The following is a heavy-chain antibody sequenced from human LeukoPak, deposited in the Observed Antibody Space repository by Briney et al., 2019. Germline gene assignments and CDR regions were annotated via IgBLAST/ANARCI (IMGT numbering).Heavy chain of an antibody. D-gene: IGHD1-26*01. Sequence: PSETLSLTCTVSGYSVSSSNYYWSWIRQSPGKGLEWIGYIYYSGTTNYNPSLKSRVTVSVDTSKNQFSLKLNSMTAADTAVYYCASKRSGGSCFDYWGRGILVTVSS. CDR1: GYSVSSSNYY. CDR2: IYYSGTT. V-gene: IGHV4-61*01. J-gene: IGHJ4*02. CDR3: ASKRSGGSCFDY.